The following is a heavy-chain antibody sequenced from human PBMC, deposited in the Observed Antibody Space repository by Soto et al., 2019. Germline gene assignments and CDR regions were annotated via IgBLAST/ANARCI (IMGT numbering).Heavy chain of an antibody. J-gene: IGHJ6*02. CDR2: ISYDGSNK. CDR1: GFTFSSYA. CDR3: ARDIAAAGRDYYYGMDV. V-gene: IGHV3-30-3*01. D-gene: IGHD6-13*01. Sequence: PGGSLRLSCAASGFTFSSYAMHWVRQAPGKGLEWVAVISYDGSNKYYADSVKGRFTISRDNSENTLYLQMNSLRAEDTAVYYCARDIAAAGRDYYYGMDVWGQGTTVTVSS.